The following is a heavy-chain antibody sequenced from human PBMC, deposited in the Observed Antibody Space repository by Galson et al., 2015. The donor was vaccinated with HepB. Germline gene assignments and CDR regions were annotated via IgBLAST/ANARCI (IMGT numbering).Heavy chain of an antibody. V-gene: IGHV1-2*02. D-gene: IGHD2-8*01. CDR2: INPNSGGT. CDR3: AREDIVLMVYAIRGMGFDP. CDR1: GYTFTGYY. J-gene: IGHJ5*02. Sequence: SVKVSCKASGYTFTGYYMHWVRQAPGQGLEWMGWINPNSGGTNYAQKFQGRVTMTRDTSISTAYMELSRLRSDDTAVYYCAREDIVLMVYAIRGMGFDPWGQGTLVTVSS.